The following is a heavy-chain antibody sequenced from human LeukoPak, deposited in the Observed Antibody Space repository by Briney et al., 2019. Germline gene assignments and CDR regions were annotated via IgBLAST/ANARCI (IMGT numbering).Heavy chain of an antibody. V-gene: IGHV3-9*01. CDR2: ISWNSGSI. Sequence: GGSLRLSCAASGFTFDDYAMHWVRQAPGKGLEWVSGISWNSGSIGYADSVKGRFTISRDNAKNSLYLQMNSLRAEDTALYYCAMGGSGYDIMPHFDYWGQGTLVTVSS. J-gene: IGHJ4*02. CDR3: AMGGSGYDIMPHFDY. D-gene: IGHD5-12*01. CDR1: GFTFDDYA.